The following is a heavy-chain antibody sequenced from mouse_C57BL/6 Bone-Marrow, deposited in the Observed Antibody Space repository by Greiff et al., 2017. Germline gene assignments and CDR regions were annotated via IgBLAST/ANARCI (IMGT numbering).Heavy chain of an antibody. J-gene: IGHJ2*01. V-gene: IGHV1-81*01. CDR3: ARWDYDYDLFDY. Sequence: QVQLKQSGAELARPGASVKLSCKASGYTFTSYGISWVKQRTGQGLEWIGEIYPRSGNTYYNEKFKGKATLTADKSSSTAYMELRSLTSEDSAVYFCARWDYDYDLFDYWGQGTTLTVSS. CDR1: GYTFTSYG. D-gene: IGHD2-4*01. CDR2: IYPRSGNT.